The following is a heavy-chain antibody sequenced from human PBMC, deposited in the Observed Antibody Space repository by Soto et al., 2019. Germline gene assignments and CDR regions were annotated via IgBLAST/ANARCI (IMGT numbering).Heavy chain of an antibody. V-gene: IGHV5-10-1*01. J-gene: IGHJ4*01. Sequence: EVQLVQSGAEVLKPGESLRISCKGSGYRFSSYWINWVRQMPGKGLEWMGKIDPSDSYTYYSPSFQGHVTISADMSISTAYLQRSSLKASDTAMYYCASGYYDSSGYYHGDYWGQGTPVTVSS. D-gene: IGHD3-22*01. CDR3: ASGYYDSSGYYHGDY. CDR1: GYRFSSYW. CDR2: IDPSDSYT.